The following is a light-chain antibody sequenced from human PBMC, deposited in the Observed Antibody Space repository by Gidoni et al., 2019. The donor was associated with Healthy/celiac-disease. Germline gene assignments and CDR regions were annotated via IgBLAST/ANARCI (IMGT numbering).Light chain of an antibody. J-gene: IGKJ4*01. V-gene: IGKV3-20*01. CDR1: QSGSSSY. Sequence: DSVVTQSPGTRSLSPGERATLSCRARQSGSSSYFAWYQQNPGQAPRLLLYGASCRATGIPARFSCSGSGTDFTLPISRLEPEDFAVYYCHQYGSSPPVTFGGGTKVEIK. CDR2: GAS. CDR3: HQYGSSPPVT.